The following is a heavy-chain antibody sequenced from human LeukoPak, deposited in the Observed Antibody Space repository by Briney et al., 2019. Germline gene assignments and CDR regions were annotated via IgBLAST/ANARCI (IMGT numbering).Heavy chain of an antibody. Sequence: ASVKVSCKASGYTFTSYDINWVRQATGQGLEWMGWINFYNGNIDYAQKLQGRVTMTTDTSTSTAYMELSSLRSEDTAVYYCARRTYYYDNWGQGTLVTVSS. D-gene: IGHD1-1*01. CDR2: INFYNGNI. V-gene: IGHV1-18*01. J-gene: IGHJ4*02. CDR3: ARRTYYYDN. CDR1: GYTFTSYD.